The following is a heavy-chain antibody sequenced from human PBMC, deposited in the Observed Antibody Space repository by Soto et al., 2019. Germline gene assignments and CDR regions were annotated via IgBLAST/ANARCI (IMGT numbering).Heavy chain of an antibody. Sequence: QVQLVQSGAEVKKPGSSVKVSCKASGGTFSSYAISWVRQAPGQGLEWMGGIIPIFGTANYAQKFQGRVTIPADESTSTAYMELSSLRSEDTAVYYCARDPGIAVAEGWYFDLWGRGTLVTVSS. CDR1: GGTFSSYA. J-gene: IGHJ2*01. D-gene: IGHD6-19*01. CDR3: ARDPGIAVAEGWYFDL. V-gene: IGHV1-69*01. CDR2: IIPIFGTA.